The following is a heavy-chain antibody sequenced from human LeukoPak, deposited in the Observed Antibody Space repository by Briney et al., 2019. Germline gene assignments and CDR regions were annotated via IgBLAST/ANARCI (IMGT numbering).Heavy chain of an antibody. J-gene: IGHJ4*02. Sequence: ASVKVSCKASGYTFTSYYMHWVRQAPGQGLEWMGIINPSGGSTSYAQKFQGRVTMTRDTSTSTVYMELSSLRSEDTAVYYCARDLLDRYYYGSGSYYLLDYWGQGTLVTVSS. V-gene: IGHV1-46*01. D-gene: IGHD3-10*01. CDR1: GYTFTSYY. CDR2: INPSGGST. CDR3: ARDLLDRYYYGSGSYYLLDY.